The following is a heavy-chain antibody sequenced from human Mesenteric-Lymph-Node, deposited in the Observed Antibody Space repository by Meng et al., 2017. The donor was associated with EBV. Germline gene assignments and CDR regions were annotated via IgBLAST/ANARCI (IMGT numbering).Heavy chain of an antibody. J-gene: IGHJ4*02. Sequence: LVQARAEVEEPGASVKVSCKASGYRFNTYGISWVRQAPGQGLEWMGWISADNGNTIFAQKFQGRVTMTADSSTSTAYMEVTSLTSDDTAVYYCASGNSGINFDYWGQGTLVTVSS. CDR3: ASGNSGINFDY. CDR2: ISADNGNT. V-gene: IGHV1-18*01. CDR1: GYRFNTYG. D-gene: IGHD4-23*01.